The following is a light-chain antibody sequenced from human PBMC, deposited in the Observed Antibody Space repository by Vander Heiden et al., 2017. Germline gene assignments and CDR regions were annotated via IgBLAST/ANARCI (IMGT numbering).Light chain of an antibody. Sequence: QSALTQPASVSGSPGQSITIPCTASSSDVGTYTLVSCFQQHPGTAPNLMIYDVDKRPSGVSNRFSGSKSGNTASLTISGLQAEDESDYYCCSYAGTITYVFGTGTKVTVL. J-gene: IGLJ1*01. V-gene: IGLV2-23*02. CDR1: SSDVGTYTL. CDR3: CSYAGTITYV. CDR2: DVD.